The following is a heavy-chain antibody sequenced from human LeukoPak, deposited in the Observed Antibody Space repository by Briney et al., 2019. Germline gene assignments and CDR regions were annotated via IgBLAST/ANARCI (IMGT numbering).Heavy chain of an antibody. CDR1: GYSFSGSY. CDR3: AKGISGTTHSLDF. D-gene: IGHD1-20*01. V-gene: IGHV1-2*02. J-gene: IGHJ4*02. CDR2: INPDSRGT. Sequence: ASVKLSCKSSGYSFSGSYMHWVREARGQGLEWMGWINPDSRGTFLAERLQGRVTMTGDTSISTAYMELSSLKTDVTAVYFGAKGISGTTHSLDFWGQGTLVTVSS.